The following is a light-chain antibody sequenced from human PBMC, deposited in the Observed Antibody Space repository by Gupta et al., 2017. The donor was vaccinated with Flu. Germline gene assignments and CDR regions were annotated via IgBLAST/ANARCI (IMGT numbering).Light chain of an antibody. J-gene: IGLJ3*02. CDR2: DDG. CDR3: QVWDSSGDHPM. V-gene: IGLV3-21*02. CDR1: NIGIKT. Sequence: SYVLTQALSVSVAPGQTARISCGGHNIGIKTVHWYQQKSGQAPVLVVHDDGVRPSGIPERFSGSNSGNTAALTINRVEAGDEADYYCQVWDSSGDHPMFGGGTKLTVL.